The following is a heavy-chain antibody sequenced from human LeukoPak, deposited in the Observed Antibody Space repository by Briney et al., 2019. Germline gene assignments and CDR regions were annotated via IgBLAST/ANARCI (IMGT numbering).Heavy chain of an antibody. CDR2: IYFRGTT. CDR1: GAPISDHY. Sequence: PSETLSLTCNVSGAPISDHYWSWVRQSPGRGLEWLGYIYFRGTTNYSPSFQSRVTISVDTSKNQFSLRLTSATAADTAVYFCARDRFYDSSGLRRLDFWGPGMLVTVSS. D-gene: IGHD3-22*01. V-gene: IGHV4-59*11. J-gene: IGHJ4*02. CDR3: ARDRFYDSSGLRRLDF.